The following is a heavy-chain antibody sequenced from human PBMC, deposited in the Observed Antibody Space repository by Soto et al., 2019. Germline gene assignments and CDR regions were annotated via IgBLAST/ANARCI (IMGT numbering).Heavy chain of an antibody. Sequence: GGSLRLSCADSGFTFSSSAMSWVRQAPGKGLEWVSAISFSSSSSHYADPVKGRLTISRDNSKSTLYLQMNSLRAEDTAVYYCAKEISWDYYFDYWGQGALVTVSS. J-gene: IGHJ4*02. CDR3: AKEISWDYYFDY. V-gene: IGHV3-23*01. D-gene: IGHD1-26*01. CDR1: GFTFSSSA. CDR2: ISFSSSSS.